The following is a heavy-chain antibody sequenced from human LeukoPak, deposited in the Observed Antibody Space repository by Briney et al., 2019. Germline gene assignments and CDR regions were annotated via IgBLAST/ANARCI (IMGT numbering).Heavy chain of an antibody. D-gene: IGHD3-9*01. V-gene: IGHV1-8*01. J-gene: IGHJ6*02. Sequence: ASVKVSCKTSGYTFTSYDFNWVRQATGQGLERMGWMSPNSGNTGYAQKFQGRVTMTRNTSISTAYLELSSLTSEDTAVYYCARGFSTGFFYYAMDVWGQGTTVTVSS. CDR3: ARGFSTGFFYYAMDV. CDR2: MSPNSGNT. CDR1: GYTFTSYD.